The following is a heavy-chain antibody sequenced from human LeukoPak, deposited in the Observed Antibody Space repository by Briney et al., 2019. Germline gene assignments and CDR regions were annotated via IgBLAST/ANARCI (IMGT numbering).Heavy chain of an antibody. CDR2: IGASGADT. J-gene: IGHJ3*01. CDR3: AKRPRDSSGYYLGAFDG. Sequence: GGSLRLSCTASGFTFSTYAMTWVRQAPGKGLDWVSPIGASGADTYYADSAKGRFTVSRDNSKNTLYLQMSSLRADDTAVYFRAKRPRDSSGYYLGAFDGWGQGTTVTVSS. D-gene: IGHD3-22*01. V-gene: IGHV3-23*01. CDR1: GFTFSTYA.